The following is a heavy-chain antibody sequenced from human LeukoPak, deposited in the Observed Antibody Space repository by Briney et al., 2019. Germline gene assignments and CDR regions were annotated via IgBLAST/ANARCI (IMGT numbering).Heavy chain of an antibody. J-gene: IGHJ2*01. CDR2: IYYSGST. CDR3: ARAERITMIVSYWYFDL. V-gene: IGHV4-30-4*01. CDR1: GGSISSGDYY. D-gene: IGHD3-22*01. Sequence: SETLSLTCTVSGGSISSGDYYWSWIRQPPGKGLEWIGYIYYSGSTYYNPSLKSRVTISVDTSKNQFSLKLSSVTAADTAVYYCARAERITMIVSYWYFDLWGRGTLVTVSS.